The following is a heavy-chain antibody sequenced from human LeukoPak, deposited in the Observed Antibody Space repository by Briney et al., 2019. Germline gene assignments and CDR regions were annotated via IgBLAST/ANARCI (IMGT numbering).Heavy chain of an antibody. V-gene: IGHV1-69*13. CDR1: GGTFISYA. CDR3: ARAIAVAGTYYFDY. Sequence: GASVKVSCKASGGTFISYAISWVRQAPGQGLEWMGGIIPIFGTANYAQKFQGRVTITADESTSTAYMELSSLRSEDTAVYYCARAIAVAGTYYFDYWGQGTLVTVSS. D-gene: IGHD6-19*01. CDR2: IIPIFGTA. J-gene: IGHJ4*02.